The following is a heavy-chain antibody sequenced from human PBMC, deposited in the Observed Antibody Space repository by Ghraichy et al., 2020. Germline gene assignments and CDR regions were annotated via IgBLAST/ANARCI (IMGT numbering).Heavy chain of an antibody. Sequence: ASVKVSCKASGYTFTSYGISWVRQAPGQGLEWMGWISAYNGNTNYAQKLQGRVTMTTDTSTSTAYMELRSLRSDDTAVYYCARDGNYYDSGYYYGMDVWGQGTTVTVSS. CDR2: ISAYNGNT. D-gene: IGHD3-22*01. CDR1: GYTFTSYG. CDR3: ARDGNYYDSGYYYGMDV. V-gene: IGHV1-18*01. J-gene: IGHJ6*02.